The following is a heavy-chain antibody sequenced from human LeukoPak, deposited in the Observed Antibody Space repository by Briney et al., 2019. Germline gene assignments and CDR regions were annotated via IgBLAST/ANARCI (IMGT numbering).Heavy chain of an antibody. CDR2: IYYSGST. CDR1: GGSISSGDYY. V-gene: IGHV4-30-4*01. Sequence: PSETLSLTCIVSGGSISSGDYYWSWIRQPPGKGLEWIGYIYYSGSTYYNPSLKSRVTISVDTSKNQFSLKLSSVTAADTAVYYCARETLTTSRWFAPWGQGPLVTVSS. D-gene: IGHD4-17*01. J-gene: IGHJ5*02. CDR3: ARETLTTSRWFAP.